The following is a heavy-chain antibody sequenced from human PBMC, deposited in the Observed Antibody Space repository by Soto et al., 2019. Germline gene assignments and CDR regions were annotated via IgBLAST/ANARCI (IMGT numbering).Heavy chain of an antibody. V-gene: IGHV4-39*01. CDR1: GGSISSSSYY. Sequence: SETLSLTCTVSGGSISSSSYYWGWIRQPPGKGLEWIGSIYYSGSTYYNPSLKSRVTISVDTSKNQFSLKLSSVTAADTAVYYCVRPSWVLADMARSDYWGQGTLVTVSS. CDR3: VRPSWVLADMARSDY. D-gene: IGHD6-19*01. J-gene: IGHJ4*02. CDR2: IYYSGST.